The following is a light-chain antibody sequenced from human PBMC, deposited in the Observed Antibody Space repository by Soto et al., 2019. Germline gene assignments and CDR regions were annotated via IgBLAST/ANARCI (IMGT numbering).Light chain of an antibody. Sequence: SYELTQPPSVSVSRGQTARITCSGDALPKHYAYWYQQKPGQAPVLVIYKDSERPSGIPERFSGSSSGTTVTLTISGVQAEDEADYYCQSADSSGTYPVVFGGGTKLTVL. CDR3: QSADSSGTYPVV. CDR1: ALPKHY. J-gene: IGLJ2*01. V-gene: IGLV3-25*03. CDR2: KDS.